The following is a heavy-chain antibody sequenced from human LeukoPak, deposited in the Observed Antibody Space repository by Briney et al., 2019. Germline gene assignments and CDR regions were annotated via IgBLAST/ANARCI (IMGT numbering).Heavy chain of an antibody. D-gene: IGHD6-13*01. CDR1: GYTFTGYY. V-gene: IGHV7-4-1*02. CDR3: ARDPAAGAL. Sequence: ASVTVSCKASGYTFTGYYMHWVRQAPGQGLEWMGWINTNTGNPTYAQGFTGRFVFSLDTSVSTVHLQISSLKAEDTAVYYCARDPAAGALWGQGTLVTVSS. CDR2: INTNTGNP. J-gene: IGHJ4*02.